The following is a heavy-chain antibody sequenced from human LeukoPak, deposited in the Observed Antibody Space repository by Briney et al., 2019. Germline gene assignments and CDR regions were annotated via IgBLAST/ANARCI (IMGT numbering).Heavy chain of an antibody. CDR3: ARGGSYYPY. J-gene: IGHJ4*02. CDR2: IYNSGST. D-gene: IGHD1-26*01. Sequence: SETLSLTCTVSGGSISSYYWNWIRQPPGKGLEWIGYIYNSGSTNYSPPLRSRVTISVDTSKNQFSLKLSSVTAADTAVYYCARGGSYYPYWGQGTLVTVSS. V-gene: IGHV4-59*01. CDR1: GGSISSYY.